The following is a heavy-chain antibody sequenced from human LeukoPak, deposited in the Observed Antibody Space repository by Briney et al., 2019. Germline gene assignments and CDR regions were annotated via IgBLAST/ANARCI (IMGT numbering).Heavy chain of an antibody. CDR2: ISSTGVI. J-gene: IGHJ4*02. Sequence: GGSLRLSCAASGFTFSDYPMNWVRQTPGKGLEWVSYISSTGVIYYADSVRGRFSTSRDNAMNSVYMQMNSLRAEDTALYYCARDHNWGFDYWGRRTLVTVSS. CDR3: ARDHNWGFDY. CDR1: GFTFSDYP. V-gene: IGHV3-69-1*01. D-gene: IGHD7-27*01.